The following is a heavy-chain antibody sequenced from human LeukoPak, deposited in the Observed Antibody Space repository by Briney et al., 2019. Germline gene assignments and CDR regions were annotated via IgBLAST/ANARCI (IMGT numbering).Heavy chain of an antibody. CDR3: ANENWFDP. J-gene: IGHJ5*02. CDR1: GFTFSSYA. CDR2: ISGSGGST. V-gene: IGHV3-23*01. Sequence: GGSLRLSCAASGFTFSSYAMSWVRQAPGKGLEWVSSISGSGGSTSYADSVKGRFTISRDNSENTLFLQMNSLRAEDTAVYYCANENWFDPWGQGTLVTVSS.